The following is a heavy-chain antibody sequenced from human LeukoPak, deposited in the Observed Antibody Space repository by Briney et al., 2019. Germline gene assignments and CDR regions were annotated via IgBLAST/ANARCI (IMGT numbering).Heavy chain of an antibody. V-gene: IGHV3-23*01. CDR2: IGGSIGST. CDR3: ARNNGMDV. J-gene: IGHJ6*02. Sequence: GGSLRLSCAASGFTFSSYAMSWVRQPPGKGLEWVSAIGGSIGSTYYADSVKGRFTISRDNSKNTLYLQMNSLRAEDTALYHCARNNGMDVWGQGTTVIVSS. CDR1: GFTFSSYA.